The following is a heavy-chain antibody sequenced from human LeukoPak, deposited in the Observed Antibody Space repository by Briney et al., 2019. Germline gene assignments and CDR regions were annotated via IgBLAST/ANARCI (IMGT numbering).Heavy chain of an antibody. D-gene: IGHD1-26*01. Sequence: PGGSLRLSCAVSGFTFSSYWMNWVRQAPGKGLEWVSGISWNGGSIGYADSVKGRFTISRDSAKNSLYLQMNSLRLEDMALYYCVKGSGYSYSGSYFDCWDQGTLVTVSS. J-gene: IGHJ4*02. CDR1: GFTFSSYW. CDR2: ISWNGGSI. V-gene: IGHV3-9*03. CDR3: VKGSGYSYSGSYFDC.